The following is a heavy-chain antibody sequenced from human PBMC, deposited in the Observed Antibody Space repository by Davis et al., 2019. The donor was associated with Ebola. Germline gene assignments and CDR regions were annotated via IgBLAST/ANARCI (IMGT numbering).Heavy chain of an antibody. CDR3: ARGPYGSGSYYLNY. CDR1: GFTFSSYA. V-gene: IGHV3-30-3*01. CDR2: ISYDGSNK. Sequence: GESLKISCAASGFTFSSYAMHWVRQAPGKGLEWVAVISYDGSNKYYADSVKGRFTISRDNSKNTLYLQMNSLRVEDTAMYYCARGPYGSGSYYLNYWGQGTLVTVSS. D-gene: IGHD3-10*01. J-gene: IGHJ4*02.